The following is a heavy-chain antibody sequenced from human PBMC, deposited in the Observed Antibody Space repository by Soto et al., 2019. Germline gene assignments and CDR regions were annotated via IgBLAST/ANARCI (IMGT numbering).Heavy chain of an antibody. CDR2: IYTSGST. CDR3: ARDPLGFNWFDP. V-gene: IGHV4-4*07. J-gene: IGHJ5*02. CDR1: GGSISSYY. Sequence: SETLSLTCTVSGGSISSYYWSRIRQPAGRGLEWIGRIYTSGSTNYNPSLKSRVTMSVDTSKNQFSLKLSSVTAADTAVYYCARDPLGFNWFDPWGQGTLVTVSS. D-gene: IGHD3-16*01.